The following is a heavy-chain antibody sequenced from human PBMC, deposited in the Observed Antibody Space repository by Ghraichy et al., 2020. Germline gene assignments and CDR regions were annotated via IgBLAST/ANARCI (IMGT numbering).Heavy chain of an antibody. CDR1: GFTFGDYA. Sequence: GGSLRLSCTASGFTFGDYAMSWVRQAPGKGLEWVGFIRSKAYGGTTEYAASVKGRFTISRDDSKSIAYLQMNSLKTEDTAVYYCTRAPSGVILWFGKPGETWFDPWGQGTLVTVSS. V-gene: IGHV3-49*04. CDR3: TRAPSGVILWFGKPGETWFDP. D-gene: IGHD3-10*01. J-gene: IGHJ5*02. CDR2: IRSKAYGGTT.